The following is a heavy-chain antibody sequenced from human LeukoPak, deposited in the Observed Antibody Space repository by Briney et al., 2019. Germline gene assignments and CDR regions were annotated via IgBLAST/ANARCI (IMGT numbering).Heavy chain of an antibody. J-gene: IGHJ4*02. CDR3: ATLGLIAEMAYDY. CDR2: FDPEDGET. V-gene: IGHV1-24*01. CDR1: GYTLTELS. Sequence: ASVKVSCKVSGYTLTELSMHWVRQAPGKGLEWMGGFDPEDGETIYAQKFQGRVTMTEDTSTDTAYMELGSPRSEDTAVYYCATLGLIAEMAYDYWGQGTLVTVSS. D-gene: IGHD5-24*01.